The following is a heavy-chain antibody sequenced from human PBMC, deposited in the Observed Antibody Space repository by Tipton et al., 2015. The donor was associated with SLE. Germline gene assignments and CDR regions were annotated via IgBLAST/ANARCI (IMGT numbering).Heavy chain of an antibody. V-gene: IGHV4-39*01. D-gene: IGHD5-18*01. J-gene: IGHJ4*02. Sequence: TLSLTCTVSGGSISSSSYYWGWNRQTPGKGLEWIGGIYYSGSTYNNPSRKSRVTISVDTSQNQFSLKRGTVTAADTAVYYCARHGNSYGYDYWGQGTLVTVSP. CDR2: IYYSGST. CDR1: GGSISSSSYY. CDR3: ARHGNSYGYDY.